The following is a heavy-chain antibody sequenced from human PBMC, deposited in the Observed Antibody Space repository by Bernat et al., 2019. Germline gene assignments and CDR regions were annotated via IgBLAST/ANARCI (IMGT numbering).Heavy chain of an antibody. D-gene: IGHD3/OR15-3a*01. V-gene: IGHV3-23*01. CDR3: AKDEGLFPYYFDY. Sequence: EVQLLESGGGLVQPGGSLRLSCAASGFSFSRNAMGWVRQAPGKGLESVSTISGSGGSTYYADSVKGRFTISRDNSKNTLYLQMNTLRAEDTAVYYCAKDEGLFPYYFDYWGQGTLVTVSS. CDR1: GFSFSRNA. CDR2: ISGSGGST. J-gene: IGHJ4*02.